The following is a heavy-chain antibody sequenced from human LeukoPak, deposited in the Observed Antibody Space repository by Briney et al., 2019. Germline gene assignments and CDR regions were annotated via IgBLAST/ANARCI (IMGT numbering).Heavy chain of an antibody. CDR2: INQDGSER. J-gene: IGHJ4*02. D-gene: IGHD1-14*01. V-gene: IGHV3-7*01. Sequence: PGGSLRLSCTASGFTFSDYWISWVRQAPGKGLEWVANINQDGSERHYVDSLRGRFTISRDNARNSLYLQMNSLRGEDTAVYYCTRDRSRAEDDWGQGTLVTVSS. CDR3: TRDRSRAEDD. CDR1: GFTFSDYW.